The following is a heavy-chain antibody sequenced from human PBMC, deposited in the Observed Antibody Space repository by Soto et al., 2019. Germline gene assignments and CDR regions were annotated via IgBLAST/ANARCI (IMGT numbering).Heavy chain of an antibody. CDR3: ARDLEDTAMGSGFDAFDI. CDR1: GFTFSSYA. D-gene: IGHD5-18*01. V-gene: IGHV3-30-3*01. J-gene: IGHJ3*02. Sequence: PGGSLRLSCAASGFTFSSYAMHWVRQAPGEGLEWVAVISYDGSNKYYADSVKGRFTISRDNSKNTLYLQMNSLRAEDTAVYYCARDLEDTAMGSGFDAFDIWGQGTMVTVSS. CDR2: ISYDGSNK.